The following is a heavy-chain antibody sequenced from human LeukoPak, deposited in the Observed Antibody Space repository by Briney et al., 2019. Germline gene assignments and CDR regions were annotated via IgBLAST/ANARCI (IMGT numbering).Heavy chain of an antibody. J-gene: IGHJ4*02. CDR1: GFTFSTYW. CDR3: VTSARTYIGSSLDY. Sequence: GGSLRLSCAASGFTFSTYWMHWVRQDPGKGLVWVSRISSDASITSYADPVKGRFTISRDNAKNTLYLQMNSLRAEDTALYYCVTSARTYIGSSLDYWGQGTLVTVSS. CDR2: ISSDASIT. D-gene: IGHD2-15*01. V-gene: IGHV3-74*01.